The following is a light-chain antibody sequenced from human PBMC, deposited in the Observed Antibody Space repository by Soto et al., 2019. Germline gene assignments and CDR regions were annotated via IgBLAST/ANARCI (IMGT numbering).Light chain of an antibody. CDR3: CSYAGGYTYV. Sequence: QSVLTQPRSVSGSPGQSVTISCTGTSSDVGGYNYVSWYQQHPGKAPKLMIYDVSKRPSGVPDRFSGSKSGNTASLTISGLQAEDEAAYYCCSYAGGYTYVFGTGTKVTVL. J-gene: IGLJ1*01. CDR2: DVS. V-gene: IGLV2-11*01. CDR1: SSDVGGYNY.